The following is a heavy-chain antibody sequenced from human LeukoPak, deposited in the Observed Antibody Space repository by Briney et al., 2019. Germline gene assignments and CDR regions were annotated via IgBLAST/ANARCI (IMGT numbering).Heavy chain of an antibody. V-gene: IGHV4-59*12. J-gene: IGHJ3*02. CDR3: ARKERWLPYRRAFDI. CDR2: IYYSGST. D-gene: IGHD5-24*01. Sequence: SETLSLTCTVSGGPISSYYWSWIRQPPGKGLEWIGYIYYSGSTNYNPSLKSRVTISVDTSKNQFSLKLSSVTAADTAVYYCARKERWLPYRRAFDIWGQGTMVTVSS. CDR1: GGPISSYY.